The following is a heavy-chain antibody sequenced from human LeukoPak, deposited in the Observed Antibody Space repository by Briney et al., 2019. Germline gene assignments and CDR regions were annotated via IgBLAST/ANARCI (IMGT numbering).Heavy chain of an antibody. CDR2: IYYSGST. CDR1: GGSISSYY. CDR3: ARAKNWFDP. Sequence: SEALSLTCTVSGGSISSYYWSWIRQPPGKGLEWIGYIYYSGSTNYNPSLKSRVTISVDTSKNQFSLKLSSVTAADTAVYYCARAKNWFDPWGQGTLVTVSS. V-gene: IGHV4-59*01. J-gene: IGHJ5*02.